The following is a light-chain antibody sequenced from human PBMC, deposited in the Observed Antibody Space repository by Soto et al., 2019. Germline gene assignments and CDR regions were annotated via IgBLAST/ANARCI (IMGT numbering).Light chain of an antibody. CDR3: QQYGGSSWT. Sequence: EIVLTQSPANLSVSPGERATLACRASQSVSSNLAWYQQKPGQAPRLLIYGASRRATGIPDRFSGSGSGTDFTLTISRLEPEDIALYYCQQYGGSSWTFGQGTKVDIK. J-gene: IGKJ1*01. CDR1: QSVSSN. CDR2: GAS. V-gene: IGKV3-20*01.